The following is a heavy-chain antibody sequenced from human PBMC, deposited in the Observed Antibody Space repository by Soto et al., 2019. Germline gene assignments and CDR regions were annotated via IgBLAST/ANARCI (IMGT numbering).Heavy chain of an antibody. J-gene: IGHJ4*02. CDR3: ARDEYYYDSSGSPSGY. CDR1: GFTFSSYG. Sequence: GGSLRLSCAASGFTFSSYGMHWVRQAPGKGLEWVAVIWYDGSNKYYADSVKGRFTIPRDNSKNTLYLQMNSLRAEDTAVYYCARDEYYYDSSGSPSGYWGQGTLVTVSS. CDR2: IWYDGSNK. D-gene: IGHD3-22*01. V-gene: IGHV3-33*01.